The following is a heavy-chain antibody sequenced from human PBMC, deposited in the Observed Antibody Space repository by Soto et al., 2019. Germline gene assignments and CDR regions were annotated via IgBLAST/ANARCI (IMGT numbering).Heavy chain of an antibody. V-gene: IGHV4-59*12. CDR1: GGSISSYY. Sequence: SETLSLTCTVSGGSISSYYWSWIRQPPGKGLEWIGYTYYSGSTNYNPSLKSRVTISVDTSKNQFSLKLSSVTAADTAVYYCARSPDSSGYYPRWYYYGMDVWGQGTTVTVSS. CDR3: ARSPDSSGYYPRWYYYGMDV. CDR2: TYYSGST. J-gene: IGHJ6*02. D-gene: IGHD3-22*01.